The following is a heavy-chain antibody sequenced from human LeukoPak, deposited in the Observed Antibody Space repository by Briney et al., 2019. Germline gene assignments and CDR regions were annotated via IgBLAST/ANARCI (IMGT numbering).Heavy chain of an antibody. J-gene: IGHJ4*02. V-gene: IGHV3-11*01. CDR1: GFTFSDYY. CDR2: ISSSGSTV. CDR3: ARGSRLWFGEPMDY. Sequence: TGGSLRLSCAASGFTFSDYYMSWIRQAPGKGLEWVSYISSSGSTVYYADSVKGRFTISRGNAKNSLYLQMNSLRAEDTAVYYCARGSRLWFGEPMDYWGQGTLVTVSS. D-gene: IGHD3-10*01.